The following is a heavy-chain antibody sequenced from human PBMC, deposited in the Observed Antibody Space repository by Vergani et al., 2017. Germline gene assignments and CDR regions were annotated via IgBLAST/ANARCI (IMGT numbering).Heavy chain of an antibody. CDR1: GFTFSSYW. Sequence: EVQLVESGGGLVQPGGSLRLSCAASGFTFSSYWMHWVRQAPGKGLVWVSRINSDGSSTSYADSVKGRFTIARDNAKNTLYLQMNSLRAEDTAVYYCARGTSVNMYYDFCSGYYPHSTFDYWGQGTLVTVSS. J-gene: IGHJ4*02. V-gene: IGHV3-74*01. D-gene: IGHD3-3*01. CDR2: INSDGSST. CDR3: ARGTSVNMYYDFCSGYYPHSTFDY.